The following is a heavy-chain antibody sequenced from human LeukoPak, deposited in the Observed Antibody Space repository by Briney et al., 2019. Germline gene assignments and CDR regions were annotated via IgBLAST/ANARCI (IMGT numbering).Heavy chain of an antibody. D-gene: IGHD3-22*01. CDR3: ARESSITMIVALYYYGMDV. Sequence: VGSLRLSCAASGFTFSSYWMSWVRQAPGKGLEWVANIKQDGSEKYYVDSVKGRFTISRDNAKNSLYLQMNSLRAEDTAVYYCARESSITMIVALYYYGMDVWGQGTTVTVSS. J-gene: IGHJ6*02. V-gene: IGHV3-7*01. CDR2: IKQDGSEK. CDR1: GFTFSSYW.